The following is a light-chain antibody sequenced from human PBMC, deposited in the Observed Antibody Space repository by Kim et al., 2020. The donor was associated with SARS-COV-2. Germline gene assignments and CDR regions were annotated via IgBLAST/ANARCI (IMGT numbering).Light chain of an antibody. CDR1: SSNIGSNY. J-gene: IGLJ3*02. CDR3: AAWDDSLSGWM. CDR2: RNN. V-gene: IGLV1-47*01. Sequence: ELTQPPSASGTPGQRVTISCSGSSSNIGSNYVYWYQQLPGTAPKLLIYRNNQRPSGVPDRFSGSKSGTSASLAISGLRSEDEADYYCAAWDDSLSGWMFGGGTQLTVL.